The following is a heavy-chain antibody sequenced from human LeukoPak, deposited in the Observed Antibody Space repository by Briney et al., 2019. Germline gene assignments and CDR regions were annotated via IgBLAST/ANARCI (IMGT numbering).Heavy chain of an antibody. J-gene: IGHJ6*02. CDR1: GFTFSSYG. CDR3: AKDWKTGTYYYYGMDV. D-gene: IGHD1-1*01. Sequence: PGGSLKLSCAASGFTFSSYGMHWVRQAPGKGLEWVAVIWYDGSNKYYADSAKGRFTISRDNSKNTLYLQMNSLRAEDTAVYYCAKDWKTGTYYYYGMDVWGQGTTVTVSS. V-gene: IGHV3-30*02. CDR2: IWYDGSNK.